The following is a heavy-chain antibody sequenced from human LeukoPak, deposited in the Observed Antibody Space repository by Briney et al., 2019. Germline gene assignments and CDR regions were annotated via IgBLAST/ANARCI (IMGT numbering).Heavy chain of an antibody. CDR1: GYTFTSYG. CDR2: INPNSGGT. D-gene: IGHD1-1*01. CDR3: ARGAGSKFDY. J-gene: IGHJ4*02. Sequence: GASVKVSCKASGYTFTSYGISWVRQAPGQGLEWMGWINPNSGGTNYAQKFQGRVTMTRDTSISTAYMELSRLRSDDTAVYYCARGAGSKFDYWGQGTLVTVSS. V-gene: IGHV1-2*02.